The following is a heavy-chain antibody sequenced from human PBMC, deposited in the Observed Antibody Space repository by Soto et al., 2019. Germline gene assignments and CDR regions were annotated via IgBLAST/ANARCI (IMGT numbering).Heavy chain of an antibody. CDR1: AFSFSTSW. J-gene: IGHJ4*02. V-gene: IGHV3-74*01. CDR3: ATAGNYRLDN. D-gene: IGHD1-1*01. CDR2: INPDGRTI. Sequence: GGSLRLSCAASAFSFSTSWMHWVRQAPGEGLVWVSRINPDGRTINYADSVKGRFTISRDNAKNTLYLQMNVLRVEDTAVYFCATAGNYRLDNWGLGTLVTVSS.